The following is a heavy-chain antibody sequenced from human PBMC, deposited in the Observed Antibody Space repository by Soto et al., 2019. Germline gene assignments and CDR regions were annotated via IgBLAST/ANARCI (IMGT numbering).Heavy chain of an antibody. CDR1: GFTFTDSA. CDR2: IVVASGHT. V-gene: IGHV1-58*01. D-gene: IGHD5-18*01. J-gene: IGHJ4*02. CDR3: AAPLRGLTYGFGGY. Sequence: SVKVSCKASGFTFTDSAVQWVRQARGQHLEWIGWIVVASGHTNYTQRFQERVTITRDMSTSTAYMEVSSLRSEDTAVYYCAAPLRGLTYGFGGYWGQGTPVTVSS.